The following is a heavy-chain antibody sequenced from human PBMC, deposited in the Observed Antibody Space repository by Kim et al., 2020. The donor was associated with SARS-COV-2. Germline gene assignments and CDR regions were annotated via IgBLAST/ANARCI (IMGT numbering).Heavy chain of an antibody. CDR2: ISYDGSNK. J-gene: IGHJ6*02. Sequence: GGSLRLSCAASGFTFNTYSMHWVRQAPGKGLEWVAVISYDGSNKYYADSVKGRFTISRDNSKNTLYLEMNSLRGEDTAVYYCLRGVIISSVNGMDVWGQGTTVAVSS. V-gene: IGHV3-30-3*01. CDR1: GFTFNTYS. D-gene: IGHD3-10*01. CDR3: LRGVIISSVNGMDV.